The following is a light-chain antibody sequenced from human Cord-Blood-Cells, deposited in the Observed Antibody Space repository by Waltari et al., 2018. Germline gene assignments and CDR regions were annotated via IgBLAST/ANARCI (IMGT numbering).Light chain of an antibody. Sequence: QSALTQPASVSGSPGQSITISCTGTSSDVGSYNLVSWYQQPPGKAPKLMIYEVSKRPSGVSNRFSGSKSGNTASLTISGLQAEDEADYYCCSYAGSSTRVVFGGGTKLTVL. CDR2: EVS. V-gene: IGLV2-23*02. CDR1: SSDVGSYNL. J-gene: IGLJ2*01. CDR3: CSYAGSSTRVV.